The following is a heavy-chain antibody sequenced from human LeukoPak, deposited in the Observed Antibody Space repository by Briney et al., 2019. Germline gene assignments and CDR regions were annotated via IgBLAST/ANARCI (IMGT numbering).Heavy chain of an antibody. CDR1: GYTFTGYY. CDR2: INPNSGGA. Sequence: ASVKVSCKASGYTFTGYYMHWVRQAPGQGPEWLGWINPNSGGAHFAHQGRVTLTRDTSISTAYMELSRLRSDDTAVYYCARAPISVVVYYFDYWGQGTLVTVSS. V-gene: IGHV1-2*02. J-gene: IGHJ4*02. CDR3: ARAPISVVVYYFDY. D-gene: IGHD3-22*01.